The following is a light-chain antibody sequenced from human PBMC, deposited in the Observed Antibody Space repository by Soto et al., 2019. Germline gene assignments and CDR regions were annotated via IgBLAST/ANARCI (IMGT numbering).Light chain of an antibody. J-gene: IGKJ1*01. CDR3: QQYNSWPRT. Sequence: EIVMTQSPATLSVSPGERATLSCRASQGVNTNLAWYQRKPGQAPQLLIYGASTRATGVPARFNGSGSGTEFTLTITSLQSEDFATYSCQQYNSWPRTFGHGTKV. CDR1: QGVNTN. CDR2: GAS. V-gene: IGKV3-15*01.